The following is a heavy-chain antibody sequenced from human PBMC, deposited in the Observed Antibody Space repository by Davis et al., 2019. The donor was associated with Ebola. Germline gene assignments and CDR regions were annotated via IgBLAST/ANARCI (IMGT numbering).Heavy chain of an antibody. CDR1: GFTFRSYD. D-gene: IGHD3-10*01. V-gene: IGHV3-13*01. Sequence: GESLKISCAASGFTFRSYDMHWVRQRPGKGPEWVSAIGAAGDTYYSASVKGQFTLSREDAKNSLYLQMNSLTVGDTAVYYCARARFGDHVFDLWGRGTLVTVSS. CDR3: ARARFGDHVFDL. J-gene: IGHJ2*01. CDR2: IGAAGDT.